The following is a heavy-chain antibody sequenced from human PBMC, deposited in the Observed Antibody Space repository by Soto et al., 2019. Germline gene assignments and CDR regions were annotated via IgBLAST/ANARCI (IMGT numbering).Heavy chain of an antibody. V-gene: IGHV3-30-3*01. Sequence: QVQLVESGGGVVQPGRSLRLSCAASGFTFSSYALHWVRQAPGKGLEWVAVTSYAGSNRYYADSVKGRFTISRDNSKNTLYLQMNSLRAEDPAVYYCARPLWRDDYNWGYFDLWGRGTLVTVSS. CDR2: TSYAGSNR. CDR3: ARPLWRDDYNWGYFDL. CDR1: GFTFSSYA. D-gene: IGHD4-4*01. J-gene: IGHJ2*01.